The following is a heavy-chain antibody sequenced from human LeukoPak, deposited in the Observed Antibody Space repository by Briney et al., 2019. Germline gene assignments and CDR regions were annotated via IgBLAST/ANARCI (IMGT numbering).Heavy chain of an antibody. Sequence: SETLSFTCTVSGGSISSSSYYWGWIRQPPGKGLEWIGSICYSESTYYNPSLKSRVTISVDTSKNQFSLKLSSVTAADTAVYYCASYILGAFDIWGQGTMVTVSS. CDR1: GGSISSSSYY. D-gene: IGHD5-12*01. J-gene: IGHJ3*02. V-gene: IGHV4-39*01. CDR3: ASYILGAFDI. CDR2: ICYSEST.